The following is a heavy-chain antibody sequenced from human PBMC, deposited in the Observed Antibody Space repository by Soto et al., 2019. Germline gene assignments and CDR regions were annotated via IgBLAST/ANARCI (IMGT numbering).Heavy chain of an antibody. Sequence: GGSLRLSCAASGFTFSSYAMSWVRQAPGKGLEWVSAISGSGGSTYYADSVKGRFTISRDNSKNTLYLQMNSLRAEDTAVYYCAKPYCSSTSCYAWGFYGMDVWGQGTTVTVSS. J-gene: IGHJ6*02. CDR3: AKPYCSSTSCYAWGFYGMDV. V-gene: IGHV3-23*01. D-gene: IGHD2-2*01. CDR2: ISGSGGST. CDR1: GFTFSSYA.